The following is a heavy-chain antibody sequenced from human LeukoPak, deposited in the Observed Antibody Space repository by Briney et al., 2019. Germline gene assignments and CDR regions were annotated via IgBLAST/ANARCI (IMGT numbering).Heavy chain of an antibody. CDR2: ISGSGGST. CDR1: GFTFSSYA. CDR3: AKDRIVVVVAAGSFDY. D-gene: IGHD2-15*01. Sequence: GGSWRLSCAASGFTFSSYAMSWFGKAPGKGLNWVSAISGSGGSTYYADSVKGRFTISRDNSKNTLYLQMNSLRAEDTAVYYCAKDRIVVVVAAGSFDYWGQGTLVTVSS. V-gene: IGHV3-23*01. J-gene: IGHJ4*02.